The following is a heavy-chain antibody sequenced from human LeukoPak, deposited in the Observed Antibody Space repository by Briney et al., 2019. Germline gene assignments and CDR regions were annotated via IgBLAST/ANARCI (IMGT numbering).Heavy chain of an antibody. D-gene: IGHD6-19*01. Sequence: GGSLRLSCAASGFTFSSYSMNWVRQAPGKGLEWVSSISSSSSYIYYADSVKGRFTISRDNAKNSLYLQMNSLRAEDTAVYYCATSFPTVAGSPFDYWGQGTLVTVSS. CDR1: GFTFSSYS. CDR3: ATSFPTVAGSPFDY. J-gene: IGHJ4*02. CDR2: ISSSSSYI. V-gene: IGHV3-21*04.